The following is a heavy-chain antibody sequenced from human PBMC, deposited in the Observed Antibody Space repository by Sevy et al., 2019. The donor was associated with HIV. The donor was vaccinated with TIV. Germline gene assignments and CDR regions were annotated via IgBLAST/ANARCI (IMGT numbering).Heavy chain of an antibody. D-gene: IGHD6-13*01. CDR2: ISAYNGNT. V-gene: IGHV1-18*01. J-gene: IGHJ6*02. CDR3: ARDRGKAAATLGYYYYGMDV. Sequence: ASVKVSCKASGYTFTSYGISWVRQAPGQGLEWMGWISAYNGNTNHAQKLQGRVTMTTDTSTSTAYMEQRSLRSNDTAGNYCARDRGKAAATLGYYYYGMDVWGQGTTVTVSS. CDR1: GYTFTSYG.